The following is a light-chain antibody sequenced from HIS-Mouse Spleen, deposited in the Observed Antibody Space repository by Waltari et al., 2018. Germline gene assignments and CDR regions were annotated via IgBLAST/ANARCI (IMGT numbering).Light chain of an antibody. CDR3: SSYTSSSTYV. J-gene: IGLJ1*01. CDR1: SSDVGGYNY. CDR2: YVS. Sequence: QSALTQPASVSGSPGQSITISCTGTSSDVGGYNYASWYQQHPGKAPKLMIYYVSNRPSGVSNRFSGSKSGNTASLTISGLQAEDEADYYCSSYTSSSTYVFGTGTKVTVL. V-gene: IGLV2-14*03.